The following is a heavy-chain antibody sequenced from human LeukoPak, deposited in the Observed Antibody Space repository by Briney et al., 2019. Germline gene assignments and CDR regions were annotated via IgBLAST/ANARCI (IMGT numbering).Heavy chain of an antibody. CDR1: GGSISSYY. V-gene: IGHV4-59*01. CDR2: IYYSGST. CDR3: ARTGRDGYKKTYDY. J-gene: IGHJ4*02. Sequence: SGTLSLTCTVSGGSISSYYWSWIRQPPGKGLEWIGYIYYSGSTNYNPSLKSRVTISVDTSKNQFSLKLSSVTAADTAVYYCARTGRDGYKKTYDYWGQGTLVTVSS. D-gene: IGHD5-24*01.